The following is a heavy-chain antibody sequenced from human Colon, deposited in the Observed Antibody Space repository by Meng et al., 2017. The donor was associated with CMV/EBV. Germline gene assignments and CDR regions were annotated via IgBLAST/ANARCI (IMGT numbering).Heavy chain of an antibody. Sequence: QSPFKGYVPPLVKPALPLSVPSSLSGFFLSSSVICAGLRRPPPEKALGWLGVSYWDDDKRYSPSLKIRLTITKDTSKNQVVLTMTNLDPLDTATYYRAHRPYGSGSYFFDYWGQGTLVTVSS. V-gene: IGHV2-5*02. CDR3: AHRPYGSGSYFFDY. CDR2: SYWDDDK. J-gene: IGHJ4*02. CDR1: GFFLSSSVIC. D-gene: IGHD3-10*01.